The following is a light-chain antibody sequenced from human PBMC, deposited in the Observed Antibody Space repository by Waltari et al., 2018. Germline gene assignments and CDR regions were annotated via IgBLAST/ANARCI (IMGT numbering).Light chain of an antibody. Sequence: QSVLTQPPSASGTPGPRVPIPCSGSRSNIGSNYVYWYHQPPGKAPKLLIYRNTQRPSGVPDRCSGAKSGTSASLAISGLRSEDEADYYCAAWDDSLSGRVFGGGTKVTVL. CDR1: RSNIGSNY. CDR2: RNT. V-gene: IGLV1-47*01. CDR3: AAWDDSLSGRV. J-gene: IGLJ3*02.